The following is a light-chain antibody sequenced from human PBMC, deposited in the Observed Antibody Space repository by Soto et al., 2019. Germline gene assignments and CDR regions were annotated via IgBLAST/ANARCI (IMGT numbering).Light chain of an antibody. V-gene: IGKV3-20*01. CDR3: QQYDSSPRT. Sequence: EIVLTQSPGTLSWSPGEGATLSCRASQSVSSSYVAWYQHKPGQAPRLLIYGASSRATGIPDRFSGSGSGTDFTLTISRLEPEDFAVYYCQQYDSSPRTFGQGTQLEIK. CDR1: QSVSSSY. J-gene: IGKJ2*01. CDR2: GAS.